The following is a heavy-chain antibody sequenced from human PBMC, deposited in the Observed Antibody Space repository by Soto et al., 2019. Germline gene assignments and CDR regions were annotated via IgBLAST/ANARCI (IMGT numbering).Heavy chain of an antibody. CDR3: AIYTSLYY. CDR2: IYSGGST. J-gene: IGHJ4*02. D-gene: IGHD2-2*01. CDR1: GFTVSNNY. V-gene: IGHV3-53*01. Sequence: LRLSCAASGFTVSNNYMSWVRPAPGQGLEWVSLIYSGGSTFYADSVKGRFTISRDNSKNTLFLQMNSLRAEDTAVYFCAIYTSLYYWGQGTRVTVSS.